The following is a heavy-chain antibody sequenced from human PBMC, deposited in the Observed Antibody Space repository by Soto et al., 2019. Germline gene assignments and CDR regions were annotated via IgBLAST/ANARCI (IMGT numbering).Heavy chain of an antibody. D-gene: IGHD2-2*01. Sequence: ETLSLTCTVSGGSISSYYWSWIRQPPGKGLEWIGYIYYSGSTNYNPSLKSRVTISVDTSKNQFSLKLSSVTAADTAVYYCARVRGYCSSTTCYWWFHPWGQGTLVTVSS. J-gene: IGHJ5*02. CDR1: GGSISSYY. V-gene: IGHV4-59*01. CDR2: IYYSGST. CDR3: ARVRGYCSSTTCYWWFHP.